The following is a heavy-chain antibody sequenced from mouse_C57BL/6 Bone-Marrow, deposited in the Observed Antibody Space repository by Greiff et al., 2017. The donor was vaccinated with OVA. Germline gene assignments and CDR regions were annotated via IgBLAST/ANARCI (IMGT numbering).Heavy chain of an antibody. Sequence: EVKLEESGGGLVQPGESLKLSCESKEYEFPSHDMSWVRKTPEKRLELVAAINSDGGSTYYPDTMERRFIISRDNTKKTLYLQMSSLRSEDTALYYCARLYYGNHGDYWGQGTSVTVSS. V-gene: IGHV5-2*03. CDR1: EYEFPSHD. D-gene: IGHD2-1*01. CDR2: INSDGGST. J-gene: IGHJ4*01. CDR3: ARLYYGNHGDY.